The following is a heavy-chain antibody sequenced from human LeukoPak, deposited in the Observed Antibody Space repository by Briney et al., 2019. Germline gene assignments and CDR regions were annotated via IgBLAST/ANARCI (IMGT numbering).Heavy chain of an antibody. CDR1: GFPFSSYG. CDR3: ARDLSAAFGF. D-gene: IGHD6-19*01. J-gene: IGHJ4*02. Sequence: GGSLRLSCAASGFPFSSYGMHWVRQAPGKGLEWVARLVYDERSDYANSVKGRFSISRDNSKNTLFLDMSDLRVEDTAVYYCARDLSAAFGFWGQGVLVTVSS. CDR2: LVYDERS. V-gene: IGHV3-33*01.